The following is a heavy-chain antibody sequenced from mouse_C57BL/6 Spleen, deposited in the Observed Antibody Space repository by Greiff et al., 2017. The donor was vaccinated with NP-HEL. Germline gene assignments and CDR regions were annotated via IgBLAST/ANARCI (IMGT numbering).Heavy chain of an antibody. CDR3: ARFDGLYYFDY. V-gene: IGHV1-82*01. J-gene: IGHJ2*01. CDR1: GYAFSSSW. D-gene: IGHD2-3*01. Sequence: VQRVESGPELVKPGASVKISCKASGYAFSSSWMNWVKQRPGKGLEWIGRIYPGDGDTNYNGKFKGKATLTADKSSSTAYMQLSSLTSEDSAVYFCARFDGLYYFDYWGQGTTLTVSS. CDR2: IYPGDGDT.